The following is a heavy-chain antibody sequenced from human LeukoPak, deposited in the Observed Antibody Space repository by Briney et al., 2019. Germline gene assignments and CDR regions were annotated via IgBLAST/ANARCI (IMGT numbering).Heavy chain of an antibody. D-gene: IGHD2-8*01. V-gene: IGHV4-39*01. CDR2: IYYSGNT. CDR1: GGSISSRSYY. Sequence: SGTLSLTCSVSGGSISSRSYYWGWIRQPPGKGLEWIGSIYYSGNTYNNPSLKSRVTISVDTSKNQFSLKLSSVTAADTAVYYCARGGLMVYPVRVQNDAFDIWAKGQWSPSLQ. J-gene: IGHJ3*02. CDR3: ARGGLMVYPVRVQNDAFDI.